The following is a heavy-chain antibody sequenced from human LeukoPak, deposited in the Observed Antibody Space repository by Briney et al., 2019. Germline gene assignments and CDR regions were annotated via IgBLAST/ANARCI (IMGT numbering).Heavy chain of an antibody. CDR2: ISAYNGNT. J-gene: IGHJ5*02. CDR1: GYTLTELS. D-gene: IGHD6-19*01. V-gene: IGHV1-18*01. Sequence: ASVKVSCKVSGYTLTELSIHWVRQGLGEGLEWMGWISAYNGNTNYAQKFQGRVTMTTDTSTSTAYMELRSLRSDDTAVYYRARVSGSGLDPWGQGTLVTVSS. CDR3: ARVSGSGLDP.